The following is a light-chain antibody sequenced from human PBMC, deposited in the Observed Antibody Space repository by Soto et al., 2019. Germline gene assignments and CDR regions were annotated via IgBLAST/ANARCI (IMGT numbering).Light chain of an antibody. CDR2: TAS. V-gene: IGKV1-27*01. CDR3: KKYSGACT. J-gene: IGKJ5*01. CDR1: ESISSW. Sequence: DSPITQSPSALSASVCGRVTMTCRASESISSWLGWYQQKPGKLPQVLIYTASTLQSGVPSRFSGSGFGKDFTLTISSLQPEDFATYCCKKYSGACTFGQGTRLEIK.